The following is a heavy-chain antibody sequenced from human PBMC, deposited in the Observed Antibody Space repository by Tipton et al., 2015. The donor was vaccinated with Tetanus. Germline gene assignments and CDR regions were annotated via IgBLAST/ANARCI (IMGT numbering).Heavy chain of an antibody. Sequence: QLVQSGAEVKKPGSSVKVSCKASGGTFSSYAISWVRQAPGQGLEWMGGIIPIFGTANYAQKFQGRVTITADKSTSTAYMEMSSLKSEDTAVYYCARLNASEYSSGWYWYFVRRGRGTLVTFFS. J-gene: IGHJ2*01. CDR1: GGTFSSYA. CDR2: IIPIFGTA. V-gene: IGHV1-69*06. D-gene: IGHD6-19*01. CDR3: ARLNASEYSSGWYWYFVR.